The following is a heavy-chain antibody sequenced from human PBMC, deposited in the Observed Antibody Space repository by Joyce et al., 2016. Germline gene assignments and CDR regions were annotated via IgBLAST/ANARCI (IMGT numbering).Heavy chain of an antibody. Sequence: QLQLRESGPRLVKPSETLSLTCPVSGGSIGSSSYYLGWIRQPPGKGLEWIGTIYYSRSTSDNPSLKSRVTISIDTSKNHFSLRLTSVTAADTAVYYCARGAYYDFWSGTRFYFDYWGQGTLVPVSS. D-gene: IGHD3-3*01. CDR1: GGSIGSSSYY. J-gene: IGHJ4*02. V-gene: IGHV4-39*07. CDR3: ARGAYYDFWSGTRFYFDY. CDR2: IYYSRST.